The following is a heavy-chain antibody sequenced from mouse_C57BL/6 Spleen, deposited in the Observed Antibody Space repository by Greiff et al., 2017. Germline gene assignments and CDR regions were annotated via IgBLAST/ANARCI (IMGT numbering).Heavy chain of an antibody. Sequence: QVQLQQSGAELVRPGTSVKVSCKASGYAFTNYLIEWVKQRPGQGLEWIGVINPGSGGTNYNEKFKGKATLTADKSSSTAYMQLSSLTSEDSAVYFCARGGAAQAMDYWGQGTSVTVSS. D-gene: IGHD3-2*02. V-gene: IGHV1-54*01. J-gene: IGHJ4*01. CDR1: GYAFTNYL. CDR3: ARGGAAQAMDY. CDR2: INPGSGGT.